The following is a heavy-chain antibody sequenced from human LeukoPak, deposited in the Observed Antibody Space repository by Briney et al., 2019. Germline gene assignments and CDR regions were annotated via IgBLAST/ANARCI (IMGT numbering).Heavy chain of an antibody. Sequence: ASVKVSCKASGYTFNSSYMHWVRQAPGQGLEWMGIINPSDDSTRYAQKFQGRVTITRDTSASTAYMELSSLRSEDTAVYYCARWGLRRGAFDYWGQGTLVTVSS. V-gene: IGHV1-46*02. CDR3: ARWGLRRGAFDY. J-gene: IGHJ4*02. D-gene: IGHD3-10*01. CDR2: INPSDDST. CDR1: GYTFNSSY.